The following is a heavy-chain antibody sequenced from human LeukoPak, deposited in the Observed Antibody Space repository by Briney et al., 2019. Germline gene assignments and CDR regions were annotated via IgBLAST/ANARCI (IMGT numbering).Heavy chain of an antibody. CDR1: GFNFGNYW. CDR3: ARDIIRGQSDFDY. Sequence: GGSLRLSCVASGFNFGNYWMSWVRQAPGKGLEFVGNVEDDGSEQNYVDSVKGRFTISRDNVKNSLYLQMNSLRVEDTAVYYCARDIIRGQSDFDYWGQGILVTISS. V-gene: IGHV3-7*01. CDR2: VEDDGSEQ. D-gene: IGHD5-12*01. J-gene: IGHJ4*02.